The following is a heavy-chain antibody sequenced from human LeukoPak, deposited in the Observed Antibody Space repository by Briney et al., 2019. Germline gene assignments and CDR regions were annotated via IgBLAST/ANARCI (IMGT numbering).Heavy chain of an antibody. Sequence: ASVNVSCKASGYTFTSYGISWVRQAPGQGLEWMGWISAYNGITKYSQKFQGRVTITRDTSASTAYMELSSLRSEDTAVYYCARVLKDSYGPRFDPWGQGTLVTVSS. CDR3: ARVLKDSYGPRFDP. J-gene: IGHJ5*02. CDR1: GYTFTSYG. CDR2: ISAYNGIT. D-gene: IGHD5-18*01. V-gene: IGHV1-18*01.